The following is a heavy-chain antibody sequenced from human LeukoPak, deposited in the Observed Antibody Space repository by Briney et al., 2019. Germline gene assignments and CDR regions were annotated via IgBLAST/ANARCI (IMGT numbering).Heavy chain of an antibody. D-gene: IGHD4-17*01. V-gene: IGHV3-30*04. CDR2: ISFDGTNN. CDR1: GVILSNYA. J-gene: IGHJ4*02. Sequence: GGSLSLSCTASGVILSNYAMHWVRRPPGRGLEWVAVISFDGTNNYYGDSVEGRFSVSRDNSKNTLYLQMNSLRPDDTAMYYCATDYGDYEPIDYWGQGTLVTVSS. CDR3: ATDYGDYEPIDY.